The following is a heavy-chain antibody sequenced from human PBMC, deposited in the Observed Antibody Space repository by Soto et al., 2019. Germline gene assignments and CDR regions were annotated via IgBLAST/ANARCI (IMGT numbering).Heavy chain of an antibody. CDR1: GGSFSGYY. CDR3: ARGLYGSGSYYTGLFDY. V-gene: IGHV4-34*01. CDR2: INHSGST. D-gene: IGHD3-10*01. J-gene: IGHJ4*02. Sequence: ETLSLTCAVYGGSFSGYYWSWIRQPPGKGLEWIGEINHSGSTNYNPSLKSRVTISVDTSKNQFSLKLSSVTAADTAVYYCARGLYGSGSYYTGLFDYWGQGTLVTVSS.